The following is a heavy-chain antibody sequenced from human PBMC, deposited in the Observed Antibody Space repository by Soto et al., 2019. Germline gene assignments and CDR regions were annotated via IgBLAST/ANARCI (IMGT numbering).Heavy chain of an antibody. V-gene: IGHV1-2*04. D-gene: IGHD5-18*01. J-gene: IGHJ6*02. Sequence: QVQLVQSGAEVKKPGASVKVSCKASGYTFTGYYMHWVRQAPGQGLEWMGWINPNSGGTNYAQKFQGWVTMTRDTSISTADMELSRLRSDDTAVYYCARDRARIQLWLGYGMDVWGQGTTVTVSS. CDR2: INPNSGGT. CDR3: ARDRARIQLWLGYGMDV. CDR1: GYTFTGYY.